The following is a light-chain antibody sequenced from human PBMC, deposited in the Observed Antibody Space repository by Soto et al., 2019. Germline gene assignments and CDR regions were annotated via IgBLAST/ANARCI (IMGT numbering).Light chain of an antibody. CDR2: DVS. Sequence: QSALTQPASVSGSPGQSITISCTGTSSDVGGYNYVSWYQQHPGKAPKLMIYDVSNRPSGVSNRFSGSKSGNTASLTISGLQAEDEAEYSCSSYTSSSTLEVFGGGTKLTVL. J-gene: IGLJ2*01. CDR1: SSDVGGYNY. CDR3: SSYTSSSTLEV. V-gene: IGLV2-14*01.